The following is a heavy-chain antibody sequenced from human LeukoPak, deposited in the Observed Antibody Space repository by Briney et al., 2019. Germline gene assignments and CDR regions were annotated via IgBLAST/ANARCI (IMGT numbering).Heavy chain of an antibody. CDR3: AGRVTGYSSGYVY. V-gene: IGHV3-23*01. Sequence: GGSLRLSCAASGFTFSSSAMSWVRQAPGKGLEWVSGISASGGSTNYADSVKGRFTISRDNSENTVYLQMNNLRAEDTAVYYCAGRVTGYSSGYVYWGQGTLVTVSS. J-gene: IGHJ4*02. CDR2: ISASGGST. D-gene: IGHD5-18*01. CDR1: GFTFSSSA.